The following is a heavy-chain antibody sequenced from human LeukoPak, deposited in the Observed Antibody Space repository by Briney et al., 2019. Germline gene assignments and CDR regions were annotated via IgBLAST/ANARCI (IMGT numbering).Heavy chain of an antibody. CDR1: GGTFISYA. J-gene: IGHJ4*02. CDR2: IIPIFGTA. CDR3: ARGRGYCSSTSCYDLDY. Sequence: ASVKVSCKASGGTFISYAISWVRQAPGQGLEWMGGIIPIFGTANYAQKFQGRVTITADESTSTAYMELSSLRSEDTAVYYCARGRGYCSSTSCYDLDYWGQGTLVTVSS. V-gene: IGHV1-69*13. D-gene: IGHD2-2*01.